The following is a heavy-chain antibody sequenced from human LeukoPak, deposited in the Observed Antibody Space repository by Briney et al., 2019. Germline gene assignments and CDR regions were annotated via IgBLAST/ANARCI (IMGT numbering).Heavy chain of an antibody. CDR3: AKASITMIVVVDPYFDY. CDR1: GFTCSSYG. J-gene: IGHJ4*02. Sequence: GVPLRLSCAASGFTCSSYGMSWVRQAPGKGLEGVSAISGSGGSTYYADSVKGRFTISRDNSKNTLYLKMNSLRAEDTAVYYCAKASITMIVVVDPYFDYWGQGTLVTVSS. V-gene: IGHV3-23*01. D-gene: IGHD3-22*01. CDR2: ISGSGGST.